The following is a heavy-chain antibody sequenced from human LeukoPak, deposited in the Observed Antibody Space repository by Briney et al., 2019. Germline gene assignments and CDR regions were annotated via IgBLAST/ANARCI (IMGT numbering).Heavy chain of an antibody. J-gene: IGHJ6*03. Sequence: PSETLSLTCTVSGGSISSYYCSWIRQPPGKRLEWIGYIYYSGSTNYNPSLKSRVTISVDTSKNQFSLKLSSVTAADTAVYYCARVGGGDNYYYYYYYMDVWGKGTTVTVSS. V-gene: IGHV4-59*01. CDR3: ARVGGGDNYYYYYYYMDV. CDR1: GGSISSYY. CDR2: IYYSGST. D-gene: IGHD5-24*01.